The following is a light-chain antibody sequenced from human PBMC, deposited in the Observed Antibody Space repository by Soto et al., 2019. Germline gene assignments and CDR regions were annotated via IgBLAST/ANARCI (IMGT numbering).Light chain of an antibody. CDR3: QQYNTYST. CDR1: QSISSW. CDR2: KAS. Sequence: DIPMTQSPSPLSASVVCRVTIPCRASQSISSWLAWYQQKPGKAPKLLTYKASSLESGVPSRFSGSGSGTEFTLTISSLQPDDFATYYCQQYNTYSTFGQGTKVDIK. V-gene: IGKV1-5*03. J-gene: IGKJ1*01.